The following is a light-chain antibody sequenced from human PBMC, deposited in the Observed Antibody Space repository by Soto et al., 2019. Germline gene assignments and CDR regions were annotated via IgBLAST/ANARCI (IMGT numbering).Light chain of an antibody. CDR2: GAS. Sequence: EIVLTQSPGTLSLSPGERATLSCRASQSVSSSYLAWYQQKPGQAPRLLIYGASSRATGIPDRFSGSGSGTDFTLTISRLEPEDLAVYYCQQYGTLMTFGPGTKVDIK. V-gene: IGKV3-20*01. CDR3: QQYGTLMT. CDR1: QSVSSSY. J-gene: IGKJ3*01.